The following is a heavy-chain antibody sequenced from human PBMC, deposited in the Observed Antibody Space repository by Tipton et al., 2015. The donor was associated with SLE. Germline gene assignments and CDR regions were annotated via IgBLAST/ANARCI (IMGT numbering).Heavy chain of an antibody. V-gene: IGHV1-69*09. J-gene: IGHJ4*02. D-gene: IGHD1-1*01. Sequence: QLVQSGAEVKKPGASVKVSCKASGGTFSSYAISWVRQAPGEGLEWMGRIIPILGIANYAQKFQGRVTITADKSTSTAYMELSSLRSEDTAVYYCSAWTGNGVGGGFDYWGQGTLVTVSS. CDR1: GGTFSSYA. CDR3: SAWTGNGVGGGFDY. CDR2: IIPILGIA.